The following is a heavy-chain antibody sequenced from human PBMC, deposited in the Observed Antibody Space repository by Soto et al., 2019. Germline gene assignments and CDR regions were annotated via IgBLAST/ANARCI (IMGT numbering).Heavy chain of an antibody. Sequence: PGGSLRLSCAASGFTFSSYEMNWVRQAPGQGLEWVSYISDSVGTVYYADSVKGRFTVSRDNAQNSVYLQMNSLRTEDTAVYYCARDLLHYDFWSGYSAYFYYGMDVWGPGTTVTVS. J-gene: IGHJ6*02. CDR2: ISDSVGTV. V-gene: IGHV3-48*03. CDR3: ARDLLHYDFWSGYSAYFYYGMDV. CDR1: GFTFSSYE. D-gene: IGHD3-3*01.